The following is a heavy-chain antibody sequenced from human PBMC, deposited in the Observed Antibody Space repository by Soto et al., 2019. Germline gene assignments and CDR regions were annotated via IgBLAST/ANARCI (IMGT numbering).Heavy chain of an antibody. J-gene: IGHJ2*01. V-gene: IGHV1-18*01. CDR3: ARRCSSNRCLDL. CDR2: ISGYNGNT. CDR1: GYTFTSYG. Sequence: QVQLVQSGAEVKKPEASVKISCKASGYTFTSYGICWVRQAPGQGLEWMGWISGYNGNTNYAQNLQGRVTMTTDTATSTVYMELRSLRSDDTAVYYCARRCSSNRCLDLWGRGTLVIVSS. D-gene: IGHD2-2*01.